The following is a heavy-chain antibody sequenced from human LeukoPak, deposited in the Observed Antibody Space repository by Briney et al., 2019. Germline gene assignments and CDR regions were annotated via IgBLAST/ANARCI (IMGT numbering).Heavy chain of an antibody. CDR2: IHYRGTT. V-gene: IGHV4-59*01. J-gene: IGHJ3*02. D-gene: IGHD6-13*01. CDR3: ARGGGYQRDDAFDI. CDR1: GGSISTYY. Sequence: SETLSLTCAVSGGSISTYYWSWIRHPPGKGLEWLGNIHYRGTTNYNPSLKSRVTLSLDSSKSQFALKVTSVTAADTAVYFCARGGGYQRDDAFDIWGQGTVVIISS.